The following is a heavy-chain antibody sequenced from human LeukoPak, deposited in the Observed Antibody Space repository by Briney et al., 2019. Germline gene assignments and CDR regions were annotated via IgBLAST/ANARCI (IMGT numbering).Heavy chain of an antibody. J-gene: IGHJ6*02. CDR1: GFPFSGYW. V-gene: IGHV3-7*01. CDR3: AKNIAAPGRVDYQLCGMDE. CDR2: IKQDASDS. D-gene: IGHD6-25*01. Sequence: GGSLRLSCAASGFPFSGYWMTWVRHAPGKGLQWVARIKQDASDSPHVDSVKGRFTISRDNAKNSLFLQMNNLRPCVTAVYYCAKNIAAPGRVDYQLCGMDEWGQGTTVTVSS.